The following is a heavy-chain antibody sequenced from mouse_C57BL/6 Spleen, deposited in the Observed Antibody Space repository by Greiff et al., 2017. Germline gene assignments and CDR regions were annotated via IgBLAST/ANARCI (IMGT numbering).Heavy chain of an antibody. D-gene: IGHD3-3*01. V-gene: IGHV3-6*01. CDR1: GYSITSGYY. CDR2: ISYDGSN. CDR3: ARGGAGDYAMDY. J-gene: IGHJ4*01. Sequence: ESGPGLVKPSQSLSLTCSVTGYSITSGYYWNWIRQFPGNKLEWMGYISYDGSNNYNPSLKNRISITRDTSKNQFFLKLNSVTTEDTATYYCARGGAGDYAMDYWGQGTSVTVSS.